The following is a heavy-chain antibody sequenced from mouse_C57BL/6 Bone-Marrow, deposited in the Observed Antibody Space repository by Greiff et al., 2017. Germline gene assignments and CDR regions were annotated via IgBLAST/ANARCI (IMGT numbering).Heavy chain of an antibody. D-gene: IGHD1-1*01. CDR1: GYTFTNYW. J-gene: IGHJ2*01. CDR2: IYPGGGYT. Sequence: QVQLQQSGAELVRPGTSVKMSCKASGYTFTNYWIGWAKQRPGHGLEWIGDIYPGGGYTNYNETFKGKATLTADKSSSTAYMQLSSLTSEDSAIYDRTRADGSSTIDYWGQGTTLTVSS. V-gene: IGHV1-63*01. CDR3: TRADGSSTIDY.